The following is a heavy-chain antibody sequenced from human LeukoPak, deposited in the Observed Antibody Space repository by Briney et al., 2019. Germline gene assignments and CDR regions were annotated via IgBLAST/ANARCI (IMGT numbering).Heavy chain of an antibody. V-gene: IGHV1-18*01. Sequence: ASVKVSCKASGYTFTSYGISWVRQAPGQGLEWMGWISAYNGNTNYAQKLQGRVTMTTDTSTSTAYMELRSLRSDDTAVYYCARDLDPYYYDSSGYYPHDYWGQGTLVTVSS. CDR2: ISAYNGNT. CDR3: ARDLDPYYYDSSGYYPHDY. J-gene: IGHJ4*02. CDR1: GYTFTSYG. D-gene: IGHD3-22*01.